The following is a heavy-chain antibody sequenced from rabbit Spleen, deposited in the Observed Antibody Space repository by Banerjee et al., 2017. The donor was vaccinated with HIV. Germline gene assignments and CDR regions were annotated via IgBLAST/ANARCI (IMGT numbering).Heavy chain of an antibody. D-gene: IGHD1-1*01. CDR2: IEPIFGNT. J-gene: IGHJ4*01. Sequence: QQQLEESGGGLVKPGGTLTLTCKASGFTLSSYYMNWVRQAPGKGLEWIGYIEPIFGNTYYASWVNGRFTISSHNAQNTVFLQMTSLTVADTATYFCARDPAYSSGSGSAIPYLCGQGTLVTVS. V-gene: IGHV1S43*01. CDR3: ARDPAYSSGSGSAIPYL. CDR1: GFTLSSYY.